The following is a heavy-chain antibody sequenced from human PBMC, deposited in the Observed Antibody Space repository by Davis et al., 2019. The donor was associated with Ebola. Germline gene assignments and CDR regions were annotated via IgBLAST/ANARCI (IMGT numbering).Heavy chain of an antibody. CDR2: ISWDGGST. D-gene: IGHD4-11*01. CDR3: AKQVGTVTTGLDY. CDR1: GFTFDDYA. J-gene: IGHJ4*02. Sequence: GESLKISCAASGFTFDDYAMHWVRQAPGKGLEWVSLISWDGGSTYYADSVKGRFTISRDNSKNSLYLQMNSLRAEDTALYYCAKQVGTVTTGLDYWGQGTLVTISS. V-gene: IGHV3-43D*03.